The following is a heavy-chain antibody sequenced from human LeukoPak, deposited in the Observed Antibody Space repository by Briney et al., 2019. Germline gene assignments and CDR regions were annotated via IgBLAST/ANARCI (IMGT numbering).Heavy chain of an antibody. CDR2: ITGGGLHT. CDR1: GFTFSSYA. V-gene: IGHV3-23*01. CDR3: AKSLRNYVY. J-gene: IGHJ4*02. Sequence: GGSLRLSCAASGFTFSSYAMTWVRQAPGKGLEWVSAITGGGLHTYYADSVKGRFTVSRDNSKNTLYLQMNSLRAEDTAVYYCAKSLRNYVYWGRGTLVTVSS. D-gene: IGHD1-7*01.